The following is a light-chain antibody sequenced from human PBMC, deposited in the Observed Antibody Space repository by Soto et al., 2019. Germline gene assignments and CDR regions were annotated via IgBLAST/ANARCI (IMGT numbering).Light chain of an antibody. CDR2: GAS. J-gene: IGKJ4*01. CDR3: QQYGSTQLT. CDR1: QSVITY. Sequence: ESVLTQSPGTLSLSPGERATLSCRASQSVITYLAWYQQKPGQAPRLLIYGASSRATGIPDRFSGSGSGTDFTLTISRLEPEDVAVYYCQQYGSTQLTFGGVTKVEIK. V-gene: IGKV3-20*01.